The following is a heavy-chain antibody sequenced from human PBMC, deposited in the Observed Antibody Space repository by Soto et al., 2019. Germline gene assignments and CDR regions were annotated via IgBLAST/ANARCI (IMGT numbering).Heavy chain of an antibody. J-gene: IGHJ6*02. V-gene: IGHV4-59*01. Sequence: SETLSLTCTVSGDSIRSYYWTWIRQPPGKGLELIGYIYYSGSTRYNPSLKSRVTISVDMSKNQFSLKLSSVIAADTAVYYCARAYGGFDNGLDVWGQGTAVTVSS. CDR1: GDSIRSYY. CDR3: ARAYGGFDNGLDV. D-gene: IGHD5-12*01. CDR2: IYYSGST.